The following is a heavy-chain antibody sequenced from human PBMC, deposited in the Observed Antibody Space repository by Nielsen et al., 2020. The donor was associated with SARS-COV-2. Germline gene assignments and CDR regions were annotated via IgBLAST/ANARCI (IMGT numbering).Heavy chain of an antibody. CDR3: AKEVPLPCGGDCYSDYYFDY. D-gene: IGHD2-21*02. Sequence: GGSLRLSCAASGFTFSSYGMHWVRQAPGKGLEWVSAISGSGGSTYYADSVKGRFTISRDNSKNTLYLQMNSLRAEDTAVYYCAKEVPLPCGGDCYSDYYFDYWGQGTLVTVSS. CDR1: GFTFSSYG. V-gene: IGHV3-23*01. CDR2: ISGSGGST. J-gene: IGHJ4*02.